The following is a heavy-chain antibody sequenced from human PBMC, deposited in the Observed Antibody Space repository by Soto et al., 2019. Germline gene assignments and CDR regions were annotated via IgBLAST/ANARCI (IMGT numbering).Heavy chain of an antibody. V-gene: IGHV1-46*03. D-gene: IGHD3-10*01. CDR2: INPSGGST. CDR1: GYTFTSYY. J-gene: IGHJ3*02. CDR3: ASTTNYYGSGSYYKGAFDI. Sequence: QVQLVQSGAEVKKPGASVKVSCKASGYTFTSYYMHWVRQAPGQGLEWMGIINPSGGSTSYAQKFQGRVTMTRDTSTITVYMELISLRSEDTAVYYCASTTNYYGSGSYYKGAFDIWGQGTMVTVSS.